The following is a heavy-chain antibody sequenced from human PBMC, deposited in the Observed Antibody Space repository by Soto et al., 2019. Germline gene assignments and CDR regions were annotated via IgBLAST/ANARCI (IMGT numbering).Heavy chain of an antibody. Sequence: EVLLVESGGNLVQPGGSLRLSCAASGFTFSNYALSWVRQAPGKGLEWVSAISGSGRDTYYGNSVKGPITISRDNSKNTVYVQMDSQRSEDTGVFNTGMSASARLSTSTKGFNYWAQGSRFTVSP. D-gene: IGHD2-2*01. CDR3: GMSASARLSTSTKGFNY. J-gene: IGHJ4*02. CDR1: GFTFSNYA. CDR2: ISGSGRDT. V-gene: IGHV3-23*04.